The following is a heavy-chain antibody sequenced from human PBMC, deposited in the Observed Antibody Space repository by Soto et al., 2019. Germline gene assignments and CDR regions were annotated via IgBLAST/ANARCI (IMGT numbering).Heavy chain of an antibody. V-gene: IGHV3-23*01. Sequence: PGGSLRLSCAVSGFSSSSYAMAWVRQAPGKGLEWVSAISGSGGNTYYADSVKGRFTISRDNSKNTLYLQMSSLRTEDTAVYSCAKDTSRVGSTRGPFDCWGQGTLVTVSS. CDR3: AKDTSRVGSTRGPFDC. J-gene: IGHJ4*02. CDR2: ISGSGGNT. CDR1: GFSSSSYA. D-gene: IGHD1-26*01.